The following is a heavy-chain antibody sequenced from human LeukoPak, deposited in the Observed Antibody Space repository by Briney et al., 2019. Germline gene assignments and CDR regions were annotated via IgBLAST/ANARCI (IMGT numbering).Heavy chain of an antibody. J-gene: IGHJ4*02. Sequence: KAGGSLRLSCAASGFTFSNAWMSWVRQAPGKGLEWVGRIKSKTDGGTPDYAAPVKGRFTISRDDSKNTLYLQMNSLKTEDTAVYYCTGVSRSSWYDYWGQGTLVTVSS. D-gene: IGHD6-13*01. CDR2: IKSKTDGGTP. V-gene: IGHV3-15*01. CDR1: GFTFSNAW. CDR3: TGVSRSSWYDY.